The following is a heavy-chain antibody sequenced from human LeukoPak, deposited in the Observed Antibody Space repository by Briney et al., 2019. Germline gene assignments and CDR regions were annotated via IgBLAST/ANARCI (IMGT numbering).Heavy chain of an antibody. CDR3: ARSLPAALRYYYMDV. CDR2: IIPIFGTA. D-gene: IGHD2-2*01. V-gene: IGHV1-69*05. CDR1: GGTFSSYA. J-gene: IGHJ6*03. Sequence: ASVKVSCKASGGTFSSYAISWVRQAPGQGLEWMGGIIPIFGTANYAQKFQGRVTITTDESTSTAYMELSSLRSEDTAVYYCARSLPAALRYYYMDVWGKGTTVTVSS.